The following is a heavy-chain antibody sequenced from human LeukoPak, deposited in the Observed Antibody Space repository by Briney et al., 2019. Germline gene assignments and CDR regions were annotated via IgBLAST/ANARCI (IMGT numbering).Heavy chain of an antibody. CDR3: AGSAAGNTDFDY. V-gene: IGHV1-2*02. Sequence: ASVKVSCKASGYTFTGCYMHWVRQAPGQGLEWMGWINPNSGGTNYAQKFQGRVTMTRDTSISTAYMELSRLRSDDTAVYYCAGSAAGNTDFDYWGQGTLVTVSS. D-gene: IGHD6-13*01. CDR1: GYTFTGCY. CDR2: INPNSGGT. J-gene: IGHJ4*02.